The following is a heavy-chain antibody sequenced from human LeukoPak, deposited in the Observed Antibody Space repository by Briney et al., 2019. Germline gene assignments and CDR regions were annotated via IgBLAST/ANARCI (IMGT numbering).Heavy chain of an antibody. V-gene: IGHV3-15*01. CDR2: IKSKTDGGTT. Sequence: GGSLRLSCAASGFTFSNAWMSWVRQAPGKGLEWVGRIKSKTDGGTTDYAAPVKGRFTISRADSKNTLYLQMNSLKTEDTAVYYCTTDPEYGDYEGYYFDYWGQGTLVTVSS. D-gene: IGHD4-17*01. CDR1: GFTFSNAW. J-gene: IGHJ4*02. CDR3: TTDPEYGDYEGYYFDY.